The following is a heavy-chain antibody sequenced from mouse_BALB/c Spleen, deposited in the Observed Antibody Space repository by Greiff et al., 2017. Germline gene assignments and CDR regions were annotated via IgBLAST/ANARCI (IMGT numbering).Heavy chain of an antibody. J-gene: IGHJ4*01. CDR3: ARGGVGGSLYYAMDY. V-gene: IGHV5-6-5*01. D-gene: IGHD1-1*02. CDR2: ISSGGST. CDR1: GFTFSSYA. Sequence: EVQRVESGGGLVKPGGSLKLSCAASGFTFSSYAMSWVRQTPEKRLEWVASISSGGSTYYPDSVKGRFTISRDNARNILYLQMSSLRSEDTAMYYCARGGVGGSLYYAMDYWGQGTSVTVSS.